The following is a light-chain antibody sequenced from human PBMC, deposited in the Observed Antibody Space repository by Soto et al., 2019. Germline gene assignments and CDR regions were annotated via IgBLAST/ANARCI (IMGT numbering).Light chain of an antibody. CDR2: LNSDGSH. J-gene: IGLJ2*01. CDR1: SGHSSYA. CDR3: QTWGTGTYVV. Sequence: QLVLTQSPSASASLGASVKLTCTLSSGHSSYAIAWHQQQPEKGPRYLMKLNSDGSHSKGDGIPDRFSGSSSGAERYLTISSLQSEDEADYYFQTWGTGTYVVFGGGTKHPVL. V-gene: IGLV4-69*01.